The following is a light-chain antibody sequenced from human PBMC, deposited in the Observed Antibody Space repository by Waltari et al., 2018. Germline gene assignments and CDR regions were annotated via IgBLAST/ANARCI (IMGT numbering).Light chain of an antibody. CDR3: QSADSSGTWV. CDR1: ALPKQF. V-gene: IGLV3-25*03. Sequence: SYELTQPPSVSVSPGQTATITCSGDALPKQFAHWYHQKPGQAPVVVIYKDTERPSGIPERFSGSSSGTTVTLTINGVQAEDEADDYCQSADSSGTWVFGGGTKLTVL. J-gene: IGLJ3*02. CDR2: KDT.